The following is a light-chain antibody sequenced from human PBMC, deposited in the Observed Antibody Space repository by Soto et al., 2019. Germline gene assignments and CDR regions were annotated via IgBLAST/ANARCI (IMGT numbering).Light chain of an antibody. V-gene: IGKV2-24*01. CDR1: QSLVHGDGNTY. CDR3: LQATQFPWT. Sequence: DIVMTQTPLSSPVTLGQPASISCRSSQSLVHGDGNTYLSWLQQRPGQPPRLLIYKTSNRFSGVPDRFSGSGAGTDFTLKISRVEAEDVGVYYCLQATQFPWTFGQGTKVEIK. J-gene: IGKJ1*01. CDR2: KTS.